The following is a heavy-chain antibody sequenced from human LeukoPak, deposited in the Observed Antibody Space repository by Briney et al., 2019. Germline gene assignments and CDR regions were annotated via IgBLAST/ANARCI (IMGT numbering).Heavy chain of an antibody. Sequence: GASVKVSCKTSGYTFTSYDINWVRQATGQGLEWIGWIVVGSGNTNYAQKFQERVTITRDMSTSTAYMELSSLRSEDTAVYYCAADLKPYYYDSSGYGYWGQGTLVTVSS. CDR3: AADLKPYYYDSSGYGY. CDR2: IVVGSGNT. J-gene: IGHJ4*02. V-gene: IGHV1-58*02. CDR1: GYTFTSYD. D-gene: IGHD3-22*01.